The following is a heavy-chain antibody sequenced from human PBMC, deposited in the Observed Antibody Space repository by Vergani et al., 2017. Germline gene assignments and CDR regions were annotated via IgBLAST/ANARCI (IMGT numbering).Heavy chain of an antibody. V-gene: IGHV4-39*01. CDR1: GGSIRSTFYY. Sequence: QLQLQASDPGLVKPSETLAVTCTVSGGSIRSTFYYLGWIRQPPGKGLEWIGSIYYTGSGYYNPSLKRRVSISVDASKNQFSLKWSSVTAADSAVYYCARHDSGHYDASYYGLDVWGQGTTVTVSS. D-gene: IGHD3-16*01. CDR2: IYYTGSG. CDR3: ARHDSGHYDASYYGLDV. J-gene: IGHJ6*02.